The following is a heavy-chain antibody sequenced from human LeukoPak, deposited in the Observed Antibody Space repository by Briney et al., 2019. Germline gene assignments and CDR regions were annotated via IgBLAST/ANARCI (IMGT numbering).Heavy chain of an antibody. Sequence: GGSLSLSCAVSGFTFSNAWMSWVRQAPGKGLEWVGRLKSKADGGTTDYAAPVKGRFTISRDDSKNTLYLQMNSLKTEDTAVYYCTTLLWSGEFSNPFDYWGQGTLVTVSS. J-gene: IGHJ4*02. CDR2: LKSKADGGTT. D-gene: IGHD3-10*01. CDR3: TTLLWSGEFSNPFDY. CDR1: GFTFSNAW. V-gene: IGHV3-15*01.